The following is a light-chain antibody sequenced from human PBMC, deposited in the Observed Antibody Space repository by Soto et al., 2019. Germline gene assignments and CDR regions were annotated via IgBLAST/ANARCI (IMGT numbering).Light chain of an antibody. V-gene: IGKV4-1*01. CDR3: QQYYSNPET. CDR2: WAS. CDR1: QRVLYSSNNKNY. Sequence: DFVMTQSPDSLAVSLGERATINCKSSQRVLYSSNNKNYLAWYQQKPGQPPKLLIYWASTRESGVPDRFSGSGSGTDFTLTISSLQAEDVAVYYCQQYYSNPETFGQGTKLEIK. J-gene: IGKJ2*01.